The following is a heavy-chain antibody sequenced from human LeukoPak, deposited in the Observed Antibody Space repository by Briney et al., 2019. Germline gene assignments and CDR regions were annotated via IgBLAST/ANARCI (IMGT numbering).Heavy chain of an antibody. Sequence: GGSLRLSCAASGFTFSSYAMSWVRQAPGKGLEWVPAISGSGGSTYYADPVKGRFTISRDNSRNTLYLDMNSLRAEDTAIYYCAKELDGSNWYPCDYWGQGTLVTVSS. CDR2: ISGSGGST. J-gene: IGHJ4*02. CDR3: AKELDGSNWYPCDY. CDR1: GFTFSSYA. D-gene: IGHD6-13*01. V-gene: IGHV3-23*01.